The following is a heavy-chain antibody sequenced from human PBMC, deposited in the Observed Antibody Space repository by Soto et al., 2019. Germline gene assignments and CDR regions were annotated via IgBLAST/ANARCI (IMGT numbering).Heavy chain of an antibody. V-gene: IGHV3-30*03. CDR3: ARDFVVGGPTINYYYGMDV. J-gene: IGHJ6*02. Sequence: GGSLRLSCAASGLTFSHYGMHWVRQVPGKGLEWVAVISCDGSLQFYGDSVKGRFTISRDNSKNTLYLQMNSLGAEDTAVYYCARDFVVGGPTINYYYGMDVWGQGTTVTVSS. D-gene: IGHD1-26*01. CDR1: GLTFSHYG. CDR2: ISCDGSLQ.